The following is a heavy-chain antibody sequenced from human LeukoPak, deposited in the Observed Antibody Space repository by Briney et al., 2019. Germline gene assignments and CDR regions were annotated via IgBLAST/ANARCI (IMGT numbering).Heavy chain of an antibody. CDR1: GFSFSTYW. Sequence: GGSLRLSCATSGFSFSTYWMSWVRQAPGKGLEWVAKINQDGSEKYFVDSVKGRFTISRDNAKKSLYLEMNTLRVEDTALYYCARDGFAVAYDYWGQGALVTVSS. D-gene: IGHD4-23*01. CDR2: INQDGSEK. CDR3: ARDGFAVAYDY. V-gene: IGHV3-7*01. J-gene: IGHJ4*02.